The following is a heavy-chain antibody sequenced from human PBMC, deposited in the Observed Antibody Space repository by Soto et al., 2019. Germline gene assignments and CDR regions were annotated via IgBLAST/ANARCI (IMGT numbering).Heavy chain of an antibody. CDR1: GGSVSTNY. D-gene: IGHD3-10*01. CDR2: VYHSGST. CDR3: ARESAGSGKNNWFDP. V-gene: IGHV4-59*02. J-gene: IGHJ5*02. Sequence: QVQLRESGPGLVKPSETLSLTCTVSGGSVSTNYWSWVRQPPGKGLEWIGYVYHSGSTYYNPPLKXRXTXXVDTSRNQLLLQLRSVTAADTAVYYCARESAGSGKNNWFDPWGPGTLVTVSS.